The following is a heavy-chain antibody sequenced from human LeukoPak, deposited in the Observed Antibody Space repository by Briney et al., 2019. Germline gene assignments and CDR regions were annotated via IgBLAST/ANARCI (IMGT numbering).Heavy chain of an antibody. Sequence: GGSLRLSCAASGFTFSSFAMSWVRQAPGKGLEWVSVMSGSDGSTNYADSVKGRFTISRDNAKSTLYLQMKSLRVEDTAVYYCAKSRFGSGRGSDYWGQGTLVTVPS. J-gene: IGHJ4*02. CDR1: GFTFSSFA. CDR3: AKSRFGSGRGSDY. CDR2: MSGSDGST. D-gene: IGHD2-15*01. V-gene: IGHV3-23*01.